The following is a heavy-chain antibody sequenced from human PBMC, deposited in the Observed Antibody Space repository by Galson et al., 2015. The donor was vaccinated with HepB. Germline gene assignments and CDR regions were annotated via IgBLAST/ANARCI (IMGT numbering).Heavy chain of an antibody. D-gene: IGHD6-6*01. J-gene: IGHJ6*02. CDR2: IIPIFGTA. CDR1: GGTFSSYA. Sequence: SVKVSCKASGGTFSSYAISWVRQAPGQGLEWMGGIIPIFGTANYAQKFQGRVTITADESTSTAYMELSSLRSEDTAVYYCGGAARPLDRYYYYYGMDVWGQGTTVTVSS. CDR3: GGAARPLDRYYYYYGMDV. V-gene: IGHV1-69*13.